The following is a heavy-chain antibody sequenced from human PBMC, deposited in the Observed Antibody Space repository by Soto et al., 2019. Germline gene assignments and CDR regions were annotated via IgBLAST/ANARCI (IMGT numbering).Heavy chain of an antibody. V-gene: IGHV4-30-2*01. CDR1: GGSISSGGYC. D-gene: IGHD5-18*01. J-gene: IGHJ4*02. CDR2: IYHSGST. Sequence: PSETLSLTCAFSGGSISSGGYCWSWIRQPPGKGLEWIGYIYHSGSTYYNPSLKSRVTISVDRSKNQFSLKLSSVTAADTAVYYCARVPQNSYGYSPDYWGQGTLVTVSS. CDR3: ARVPQNSYGYSPDY.